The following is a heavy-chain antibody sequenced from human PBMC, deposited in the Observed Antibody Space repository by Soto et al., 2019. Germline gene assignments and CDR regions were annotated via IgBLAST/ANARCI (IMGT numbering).Heavy chain of an antibody. Sequence: QVQLVQSGAEVKRPGSSVKVSCKASGDTFNFYSINWVRQAPGVGLEWVGRVNPILSMSNYAQRFQGRVTMTADKSTSTSYMELRSLISEDTAIYYCASSYGSGYRAFDYWGQGDLVTVSS. CDR2: VNPILSMS. CDR1: GDTFNFYS. D-gene: IGHD3-10*01. J-gene: IGHJ4*02. CDR3: ASSYGSGYRAFDY. V-gene: IGHV1-69*02.